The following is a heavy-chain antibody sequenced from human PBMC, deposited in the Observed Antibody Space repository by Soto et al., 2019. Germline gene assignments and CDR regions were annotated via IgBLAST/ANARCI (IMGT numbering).Heavy chain of an antibody. V-gene: IGHV1-69*01. Sequence: VKVSCKASGGTFSSYAISWVRQAPGQGLEWMGGIIPIFGTANYAQKFQGRVTITADESTSTAYMELSSLRSEDTAVYYCARTTGDYYGMDVWGQGTTVTVSS. CDR3: ARTTGDYYGMDV. J-gene: IGHJ6*02. CDR2: IIPIFGTA. CDR1: GGTFSSYA.